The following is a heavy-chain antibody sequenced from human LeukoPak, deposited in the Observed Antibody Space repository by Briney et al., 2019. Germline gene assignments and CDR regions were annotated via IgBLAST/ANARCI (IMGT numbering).Heavy chain of an antibody. CDR3: ARDTTYYESSAYNDSYDI. D-gene: IGHD3-22*01. CDR2: IKRDGSER. J-gene: IGHJ3*02. Sequence: GGSLRLSCEASGFSFSMYWMAWVRQAPGKGLEWVANIKRDGSERHCLDSVRGRFTVSRDNAKNSLYLQLNSLRAEDTAVYFCARDTTYYESSAYNDSYDIWGQGTMVTVSS. V-gene: IGHV3-7*01. CDR1: GFSFSMYW.